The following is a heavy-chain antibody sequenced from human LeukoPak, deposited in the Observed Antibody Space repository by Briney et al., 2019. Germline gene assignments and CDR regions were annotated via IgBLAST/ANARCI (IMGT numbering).Heavy chain of an antibody. D-gene: IGHD6-13*01. CDR2: IYHSGST. V-gene: IGHV4-30-2*01. J-gene: IGHJ5*02. CDR3: ARHGRGSWDL. Sequence: SETLSLTCAVSGGSISSGGYSWSWIRQPPGKGLEWIGYIYHSGSTYYNPSLKSRVTISGDTSKNQFSLKLSSVTAADTAMYCCARHGRGSWDLWGQGTLVTVSS. CDR1: GGSISSGGYS.